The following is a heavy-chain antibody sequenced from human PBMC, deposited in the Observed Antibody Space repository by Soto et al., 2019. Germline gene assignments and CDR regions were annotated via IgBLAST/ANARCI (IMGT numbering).Heavy chain of an antibody. V-gene: IGHV3-53*01. CDR3: GDHPGGGGY. Sequence: EVQLVESGGGLIQPGGSLRLSCAVSGFTVSNNYMSWVRQAPGKGLEGVSVIYSGGYTAYGDSVKGRFTISRDNSKNTLYLQKKSRGPAAPALFSGGDHPGGGGYWGQGTLVTVSS. J-gene: IGHJ4*02. CDR1: GFTVSNNY. CDR2: IYSGGYT. D-gene: IGHD2-21*02.